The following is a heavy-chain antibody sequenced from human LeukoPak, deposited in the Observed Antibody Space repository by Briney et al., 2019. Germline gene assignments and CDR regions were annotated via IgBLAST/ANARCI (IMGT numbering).Heavy chain of an antibody. CDR1: GFTVSSNY. V-gene: IGHV3-30*02. CDR3: AKEGDYYGSGSYRDGFDI. J-gene: IGHJ3*02. Sequence: GGSLRLSCAASGFTVSSNYMSWVRQAPGKGLEWVAFIRYDGINKYYADSVKGRFTISRDSFKNTLYLQMNSLRPEDTAVYYCAKEGDYYGSGSYRDGFDIWGQGTRATVSS. D-gene: IGHD3-10*01. CDR2: IRYDGINK.